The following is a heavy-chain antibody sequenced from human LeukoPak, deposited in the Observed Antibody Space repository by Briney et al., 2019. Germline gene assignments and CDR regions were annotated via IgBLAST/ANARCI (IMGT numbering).Heavy chain of an antibody. CDR3: ARYNYGYDALDF. Sequence: KPSGTLSLTCNVSGASIISTNWWNWVRQPPGKGLEWIGEIYQSGYTKYNPSLKSRVTMSVDKSKNQFSLRLNSVTAADTAVYYCARYNYGYDALDFWGQGTMVTVSS. CDR1: GASIISTNW. CDR2: IYQSGYT. D-gene: IGHD5-18*01. V-gene: IGHV4-4*02. J-gene: IGHJ3*01.